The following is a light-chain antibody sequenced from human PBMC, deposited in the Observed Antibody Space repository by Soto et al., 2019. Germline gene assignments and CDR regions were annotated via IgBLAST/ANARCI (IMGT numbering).Light chain of an antibody. CDR1: QSVSSSY. J-gene: IGKJ5*01. Sequence: DIMLTPSPATLSLSPGERATLSCRASQSVSSSYLAWYQQKPGQAPRLLISGASNRATGIPDRFSGGGSGTDSTLTITRLEPEDFAVYYCQQYGRSVTFGQGTRLET. CDR2: GAS. CDR3: QQYGRSVT. V-gene: IGKV3-20*01.